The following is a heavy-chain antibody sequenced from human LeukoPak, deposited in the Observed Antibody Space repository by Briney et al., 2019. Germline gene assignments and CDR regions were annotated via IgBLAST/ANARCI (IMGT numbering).Heavy chain of an antibody. CDR2: INTNTGNP. CDR1: GYTFTGYY. D-gene: IGHD3-9*01. Sequence: ASVKVSCKASGYTFTGYYMHWVRQAPGQGLEWMGWINTNTGNPTYAQGFTGRFVFSLDTSVSTAYLQISSLKAEDTAVYYCARDGFDWSSPPTYYYYMDVWGKGTTVTVSS. CDR3: ARDGFDWSSPPTYYYYMDV. V-gene: IGHV7-4-1*02. J-gene: IGHJ6*03.